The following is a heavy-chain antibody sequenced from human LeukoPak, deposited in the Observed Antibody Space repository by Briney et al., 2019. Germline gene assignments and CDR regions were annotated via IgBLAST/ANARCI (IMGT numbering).Heavy chain of an antibody. J-gene: IGHJ4*02. Sequence: PSETLSLTCTVSSGPISSYYWSWIRQPAGKGLEWIGRIYSSGDTNYNPSLKSRVTMSIDTSKKQFSLNLSSVTAADTAVYYCAAYQQQLAFDYWGQGTLVTVSS. CDR1: SGPISSYY. D-gene: IGHD6-13*01. CDR3: AAYQQQLAFDY. CDR2: IYSSGDT. V-gene: IGHV4-4*07.